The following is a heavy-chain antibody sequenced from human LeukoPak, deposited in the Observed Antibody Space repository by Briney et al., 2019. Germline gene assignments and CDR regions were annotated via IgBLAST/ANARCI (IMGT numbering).Heavy chain of an antibody. V-gene: IGHV3-21*01. D-gene: IGHD4-17*01. CDR1: GYTFSSYS. CDR3: ARAGGSTVSHSDY. CDR2: ISSSTSYI. J-gene: IGHJ4*02. Sequence: GSLRLSCAASGYTFSSYSMNWIRQAPGKGLEWVSSISSSTSYIYYADSVKGRFTISKDNAKNSLYLQMNSLRAEDTAVYYCARAGGSTVSHSDYWGQGTLVTVSS.